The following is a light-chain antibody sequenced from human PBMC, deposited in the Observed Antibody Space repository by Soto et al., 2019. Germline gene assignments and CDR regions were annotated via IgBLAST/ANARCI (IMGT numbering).Light chain of an antibody. Sequence: EIVLTQSPGTLSLSPGERATLSCRASQSVSSSYLAWYQQKPGQAPRLLIYGASSRATGIPDRFSGSGSGIDFTLTISRLEPADFAVYSCQQYGSSPLTFGGGTKVEIK. V-gene: IGKV3-20*01. J-gene: IGKJ4*01. CDR3: QQYGSSPLT. CDR1: QSVSSSY. CDR2: GAS.